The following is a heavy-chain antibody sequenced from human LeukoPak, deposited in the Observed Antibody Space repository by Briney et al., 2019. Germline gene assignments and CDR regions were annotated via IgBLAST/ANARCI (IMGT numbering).Heavy chain of an antibody. CDR2: IYSGGGT. V-gene: IGHV3-53*01. D-gene: IGHD2-21*02. CDR3: AKDRWGGVVTAIQVY. CDR1: GFSVSSNY. J-gene: IGHJ4*02. Sequence: GGSLRLSCAVSGFSVSSNYMSWVRQTPGKGLEWVSVIYSGGGTDYAGSVKGRFTISRDNSKNTLYLQMNSLRAEDTAVYYCAKDRWGGVVTAIQVYWGQGTLVTVSS.